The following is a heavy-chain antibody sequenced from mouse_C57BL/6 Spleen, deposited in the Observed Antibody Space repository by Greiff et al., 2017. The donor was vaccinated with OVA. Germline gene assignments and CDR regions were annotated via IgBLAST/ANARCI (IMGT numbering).Heavy chain of an antibody. Sequence: QVQLQQSGAELVKPGASVKLSCKASGYTFTEYTIHWVKQRSGQGLEWIGWFYPGSGSIKYNEKFKDKATLTADKSSSTVYMELSRLTSEDSAVYFCARHEEMPAYGNYKGWYFDVWGTGTTVTVSS. CDR1: GYTFTEYT. V-gene: IGHV1-62-2*01. CDR3: ARHEEMPAYGNYKGWYFDV. D-gene: IGHD2-1*01. CDR2: FYPGSGSI. J-gene: IGHJ1*03.